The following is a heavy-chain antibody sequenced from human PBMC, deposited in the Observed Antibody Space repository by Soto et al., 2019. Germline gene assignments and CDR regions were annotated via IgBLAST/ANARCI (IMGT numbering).Heavy chain of an antibody. CDR2: IQSGGTT. CDR3: AWDDVLCDGGRCYGIPLDV. V-gene: IGHV3-66*01. Sequence: EVQLVESGGGLVQPGGSLRLSCAASGFTVSSKYMTWVRQAPGKGLEWVSLIQSGGTTYYADSVKGRFTISRDTSENTLHLQMDSLRVEDTAVYYCAWDDVLCDGGRCYGIPLDVWGKGTTLTVSS. CDR1: GFTVSSKY. J-gene: IGHJ6*04. D-gene: IGHD2-15*01.